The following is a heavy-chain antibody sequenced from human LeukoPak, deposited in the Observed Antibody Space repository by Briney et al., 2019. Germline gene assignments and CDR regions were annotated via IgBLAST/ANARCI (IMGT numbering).Heavy chain of an antibody. CDR1: GFTFSSYW. V-gene: IGHV3-74*01. J-gene: IGHJ4*02. D-gene: IGHD3-9*01. CDR2: INSDGSST. Sequence: GGSLRLSCAASGFTFSSYWMHWVRQAPGKGPVWVSRINSDGSSTSYADSVKGRFTISRDNAKNTLYLQMNSLRAEDTAVYYCARDQHDILTGYPLFDYWGQGTLVTVSS. CDR3: ARDQHDILTGYPLFDY.